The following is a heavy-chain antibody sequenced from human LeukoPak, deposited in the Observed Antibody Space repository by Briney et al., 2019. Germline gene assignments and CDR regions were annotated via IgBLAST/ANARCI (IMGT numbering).Heavy chain of an antibody. CDR1: GGSISSGDYY. D-gene: IGHD3-3*01. CDR3: ASTPTYYDFWSGEGAFDI. J-gene: IGHJ3*02. V-gene: IGHV4-30-4*08. Sequence: PSETLSLTCTVSGGSISSGDYYWSWIRQPPGKGLEWIRYIYYSGSTYYNPSLKSRVTISVDTSKNQFSLELSSVTAADTAVYYCASTPTYYDFWSGEGAFDIWGQGTMVTVSS. CDR2: IYYSGST.